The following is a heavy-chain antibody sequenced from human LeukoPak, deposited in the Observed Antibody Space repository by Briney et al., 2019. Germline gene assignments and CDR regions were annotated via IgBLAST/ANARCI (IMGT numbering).Heavy chain of an antibody. CDR2: IYYSGST. V-gene: IGHV4-30-4*01. Sequence: SETLSLTCTVSGGSISSGDYYWSWIRQPPGKGLEWIGYIYYSGSTYYNPSLKSRVTMSVDKSKNQFSLKLTSVTAADTAVYYCARAGRYYDSTGYYWYFDYWGQGTLVTVSS. D-gene: IGHD3-22*01. CDR3: ARAGRYYDSTGYYWYFDY. J-gene: IGHJ4*02. CDR1: GGSISSGDYY.